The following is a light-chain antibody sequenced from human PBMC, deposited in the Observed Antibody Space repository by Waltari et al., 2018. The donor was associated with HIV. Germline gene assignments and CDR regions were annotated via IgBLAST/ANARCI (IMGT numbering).Light chain of an antibody. CDR2: FSS. CDR3: MQALETPPT. Sequence: DIVITRSPLSLLATPGEPASISCMYSQSPMHSSGYEYLDWYLQKPGQAPQLLIYFSSNRACGVPDRFSGIGSGTDFTLKISRVEAEDVGVYYCMQALETPPTFGQGTKLEIK. CDR1: QSPMHSSGYEY. J-gene: IGKJ2*01. V-gene: IGKV2-28*01.